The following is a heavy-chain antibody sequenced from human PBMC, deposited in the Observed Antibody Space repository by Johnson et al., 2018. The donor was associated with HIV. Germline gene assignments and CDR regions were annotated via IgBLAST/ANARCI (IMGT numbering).Heavy chain of an antibody. CDR1: GFSFNNAW. CDR2: IKSEVDDGTT. CDR3: ARDLAGHNAVDI. Sequence: VQLVESGGGLVKPGGSLRLSCAASGFSFNNAWMSWVRQAPGRGLEWVGRIKSEVDDGTTDYAAPVKGRFAISRDDSKHMLYLQMNSLRAEDTAVYYCARDLAGHNAVDIWGQGTMVTVSS. V-gene: IGHV3-15*01. J-gene: IGHJ3*02. D-gene: IGHD6-19*01.